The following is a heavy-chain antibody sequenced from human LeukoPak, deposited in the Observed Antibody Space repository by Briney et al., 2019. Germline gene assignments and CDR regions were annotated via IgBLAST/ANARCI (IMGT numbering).Heavy chain of an antibody. J-gene: IGHJ4*02. CDR2: IRYDGSNK. V-gene: IGHV3-30*02. CDR3: AKEVSGSYYGGY. D-gene: IGHD1-26*01. CDR1: GFPFSSYG. Sequence: PGGSLRLSCAASGFPFSSYGMHWVRQAPGKGLEWVAFIRYDGSNKYYADSVKGRFTISRDNSKNTLYLQMNSLRAEDTAVYYCAKEVSGSYYGGYWGQGTLVTVSS.